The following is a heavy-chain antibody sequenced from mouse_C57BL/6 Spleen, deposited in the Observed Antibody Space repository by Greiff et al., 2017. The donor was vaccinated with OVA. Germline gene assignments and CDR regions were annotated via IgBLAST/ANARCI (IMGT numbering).Heavy chain of an antibody. Sequence: QVQLKQSGAELAKPGASVKLSCKASGYTFTSYWMHWVKQRPGQGLEWIGYINPSSGYTKYNQKFKDKATLTADKSSSTAYMQLSSLTYEDPAVYYCAREGEITTVVEDAMDYWGQGTSVTVSS. CDR1: GYTFTSYW. J-gene: IGHJ4*01. CDR3: AREGEITTVVEDAMDY. V-gene: IGHV1-7*01. CDR2: INPSSGYT. D-gene: IGHD1-1*01.